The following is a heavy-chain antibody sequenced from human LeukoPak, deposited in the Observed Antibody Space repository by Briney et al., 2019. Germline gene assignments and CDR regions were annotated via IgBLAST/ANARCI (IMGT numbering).Heavy chain of an antibody. CDR3: AREGTAVAGTGFDY. Sequence: GGSLRLSCAASGFTVSSNYMSWVRQAPGKGLEWVSVIYSGGSTYYADSVKGRFTISRDNSKNTLYLQMNSLRAEDTAVYYCAREGTAVAGTGFDYWGQGTLVTVSS. V-gene: IGHV3-53*01. J-gene: IGHJ4*02. CDR2: IYSGGST. D-gene: IGHD6-19*01. CDR1: GFTVSSNY.